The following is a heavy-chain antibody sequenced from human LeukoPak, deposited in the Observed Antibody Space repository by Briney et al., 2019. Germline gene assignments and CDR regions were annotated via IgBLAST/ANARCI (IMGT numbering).Heavy chain of an antibody. CDR3: ARASYYDSSGPDY. CDR1: GGSISSGDYY. CDR2: IYYGGST. D-gene: IGHD3-22*01. J-gene: IGHJ4*02. Sequence: SETLSLTCTVSGGSISSGDYYWSWIRQPPGKGLEWIGYIYYGGSTYYNPSLKSRVTISVDTSKNQFSLKLSSVTAADTAVYYCARASYYDSSGPDYWGQGTLVTVSS. V-gene: IGHV4-30-4*01.